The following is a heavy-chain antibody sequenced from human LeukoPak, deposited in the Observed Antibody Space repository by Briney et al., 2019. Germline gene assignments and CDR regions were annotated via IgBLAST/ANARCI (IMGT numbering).Heavy chain of an antibody. CDR2: ISYDGSNK. Sequence: GGSLRLSCAASGFTFSSYAMHWVRQAPGKGLEWVAVISYDGSNKYYADSVEGRFTISRDNSKNTLYLQMNSLRAEDTAVYYCAREREQDSSGWYLDYWGQGTLVTVSS. CDR3: AREREQDSSGWYLDY. J-gene: IGHJ4*02. V-gene: IGHV3-30*04. D-gene: IGHD6-19*01. CDR1: GFTFSSYA.